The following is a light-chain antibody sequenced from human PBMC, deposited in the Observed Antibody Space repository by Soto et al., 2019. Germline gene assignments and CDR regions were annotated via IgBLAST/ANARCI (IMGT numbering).Light chain of an antibody. CDR1: QSVSRNY. J-gene: IGKJ4*01. CDR2: DAS. Sequence: EIVLTQSPGTLSLSPGERASRSCRASQSVSRNYVAWYHYKPGQAPRLLIYDASTRATGIPDRFSGSGSGADFTLTISRLEPEDFAVYFCQQYGRTPLTFGGVSKFAIK. V-gene: IGKV3-20*01. CDR3: QQYGRTPLT.